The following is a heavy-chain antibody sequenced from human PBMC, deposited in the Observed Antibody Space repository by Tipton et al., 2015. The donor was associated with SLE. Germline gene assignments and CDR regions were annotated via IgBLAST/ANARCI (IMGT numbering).Heavy chain of an antibody. CDR3: ARVVVVISDAFDI. CDR2: MYSGGSA. CDR1: GASMRSSY. Sequence: TLSLTCTVSGASMRSSYWSWIRQPPGKGLEWIASMYSGGSANYNPSLKSRVTISVDTSKNQFSLNLSSVTAADTAVYYCARVVVVISDAFDIWGQGTMVTVSS. D-gene: IGHD3-22*01. J-gene: IGHJ3*02. V-gene: IGHV4-59*12.